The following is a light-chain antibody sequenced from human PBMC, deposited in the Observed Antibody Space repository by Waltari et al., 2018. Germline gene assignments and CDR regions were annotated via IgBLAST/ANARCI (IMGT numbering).Light chain of an antibody. CDR2: GAS. Sequence: EIVLTQSPGILSLSPGERATLSCRASQSVSRAVAWYQQKPGQAPRLLIYGASSRATDIPDRFSGSGSGTDFSLTISRLEPEDFAVYYCQHYVRLPATFGQGTKVEIK. V-gene: IGKV3-20*01. J-gene: IGKJ1*01. CDR1: QSVSRAV. CDR3: QHYVRLPAT.